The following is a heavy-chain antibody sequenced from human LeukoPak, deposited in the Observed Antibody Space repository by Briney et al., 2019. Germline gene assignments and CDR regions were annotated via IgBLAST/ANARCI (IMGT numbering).Heavy chain of an antibody. V-gene: IGHV3-7*01. CDR1: GFTFSNYW. D-gene: IGHD6-13*01. J-gene: IGHJ4*02. CDR2: IKQDESEK. Sequence: GGSLRLSCAASGFTFSNYWMSWVRQAPGKGLEWVANIKQDESEKNYVDSVKGRFTISRDNAKNSLFLQMNSLRAEDTAMYYCARDAGSSWFYSDSWGQGTLVTVSS. CDR3: ARDAGSSWFYSDS.